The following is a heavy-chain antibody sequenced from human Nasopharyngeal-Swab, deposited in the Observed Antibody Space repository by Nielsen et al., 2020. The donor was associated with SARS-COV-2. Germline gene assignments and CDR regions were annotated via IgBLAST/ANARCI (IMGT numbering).Heavy chain of an antibody. CDR3: ARSGVKTWEGYYYYYYMDV. Sequence: SVKVSCKASGGTFSSYAISWVRQAPGQGLEWMGGIIPIFGTANYAQKFQGRVTITADESTSTAYMELSSLRSEDTAVYYCARSGVKTWEGYYYYYYMDVWGKGTTVTVSS. J-gene: IGHJ6*03. D-gene: IGHD3-10*01. CDR2: IIPIFGTA. CDR1: GGTFSSYA. V-gene: IGHV1-69*13.